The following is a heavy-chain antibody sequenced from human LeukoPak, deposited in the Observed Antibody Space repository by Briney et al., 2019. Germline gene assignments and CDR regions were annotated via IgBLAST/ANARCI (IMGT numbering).Heavy chain of an antibody. CDR2: INHSGST. V-gene: IGHV4-34*01. Sequence: SETLSLTCAVYGGSFSGCYWSWIRQPPGKGLEWIGEINHSGSTNYNPSLKSRVTISVDTSKNQFSLKLSSVTAADTAVYYCARSGPPLDYWGQGTLVTVSS. J-gene: IGHJ4*02. CDR1: GGSFSGCY. CDR3: ARSGPPLDY. D-gene: IGHD3-10*01.